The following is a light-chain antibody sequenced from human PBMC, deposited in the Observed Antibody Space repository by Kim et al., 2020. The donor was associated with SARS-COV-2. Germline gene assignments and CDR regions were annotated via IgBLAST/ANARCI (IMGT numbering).Light chain of an antibody. CDR2: KAS. CDR3: QQSSSFPLT. V-gene: IGKV1-5*03. J-gene: IGKJ4*01. Sequence: DIQMTQSPSTLSASVGDRVTITCRASQSISSWLAWYQQKPGKAPKLLIYKASSLESGVPSRFSRSGSGTEFTLTISSLQPDDFATYYCQQSSSFPLTFGGGTKVDIK. CDR1: QSISSW.